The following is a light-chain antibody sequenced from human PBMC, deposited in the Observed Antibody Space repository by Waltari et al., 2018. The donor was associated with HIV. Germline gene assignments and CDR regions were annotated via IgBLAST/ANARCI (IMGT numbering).Light chain of an antibody. V-gene: IGLV2-23*02. Sequence: QSALTQPASVSGFPGQSITISCTGSSSDVGSYNYVSWYQQHPGKAPQLFIYDVSKRPSGFSNRFSGSKSCNTASLTISGLQAEDEADYYCCSYAGSNTYLFGTGTEVTVL. J-gene: IGLJ1*01. CDR3: CSYAGSNTYL. CDR1: SSDVGSYNY. CDR2: DVS.